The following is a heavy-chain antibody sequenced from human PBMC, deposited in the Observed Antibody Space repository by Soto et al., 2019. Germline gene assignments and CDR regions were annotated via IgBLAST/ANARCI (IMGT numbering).Heavy chain of an antibody. CDR3: ARARIAVAGANAFDI. Sequence: GASVKVSCKASGYTFSAYYTHWVRQAPLQVLEWMVCINPNSGGTNYAQKVQGWVTMTRDTSISTAYMELRRLRSDDTAVYYCARARIAVAGANAFDIWGQGTMVTVS. J-gene: IGHJ3*02. CDR2: INPNSGGT. CDR1: GYTFSAYY. V-gene: IGHV1-2*04. D-gene: IGHD6-19*01.